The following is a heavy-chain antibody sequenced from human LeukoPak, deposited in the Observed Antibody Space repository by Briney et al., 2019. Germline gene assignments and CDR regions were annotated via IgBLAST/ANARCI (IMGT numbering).Heavy chain of an antibody. CDR2: IKQDGSEK. D-gene: IGHD3-3*01. J-gene: IGHJ4*02. Sequence: GGSLRLSCAASGFTFSSYWMSWVRQAPGEGLEWVANIKQDGSEKYYVDSVKGRFTISRDNAKNSLYLQMNSLRAEDTAVYYCARGGNYDFWSGYYNFDYWGQGTLVTVSS. V-gene: IGHV3-7*01. CDR3: ARGGNYDFWSGYYNFDY. CDR1: GFTFSSYW.